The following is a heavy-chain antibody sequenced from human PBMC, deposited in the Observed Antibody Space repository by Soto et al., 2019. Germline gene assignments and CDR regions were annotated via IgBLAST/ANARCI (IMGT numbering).Heavy chain of an antibody. Sequence: PSETLSLTCAVSGGSISSSNWWSWVRQPPGKGLEWIGEIYHSGSTNYNPSLKSRVTISVDKSKNQFSLKLSSVTAADTAVYYCARAVQGYCSSTSCYYFDYWGQGTLVTVSS. CDR2: IYHSGST. CDR3: ARAVQGYCSSTSCYYFDY. J-gene: IGHJ4*02. D-gene: IGHD2-2*01. V-gene: IGHV4-4*02. CDR1: GGSISSSNW.